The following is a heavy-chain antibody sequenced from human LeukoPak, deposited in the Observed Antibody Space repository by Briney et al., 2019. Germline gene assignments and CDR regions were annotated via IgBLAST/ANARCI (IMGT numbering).Heavy chain of an antibody. CDR2: IKQDGSEK. J-gene: IGHJ4*02. Sequence: PGGSLRLSCAASGFTFSSYWMSWVRQAPGKGLEWVANIKQDGSEKNYVDSVKGRFTISRDNAKNSLYLQVNSLRAADTAVYYCARNQRRLDYWGQGTLVTVSS. CDR1: GFTFSSYW. V-gene: IGHV3-7*01. D-gene: IGHD1-14*01. CDR3: ARNQRRLDY.